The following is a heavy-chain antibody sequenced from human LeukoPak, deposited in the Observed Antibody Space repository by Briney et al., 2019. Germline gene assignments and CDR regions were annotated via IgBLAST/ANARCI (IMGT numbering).Heavy chain of an antibody. J-gene: IGHJ4*02. D-gene: IGHD2-8*01. V-gene: IGHV3-48*03. CDR2: ISSAGSTK. CDR1: GFTLSSYG. Sequence: GGSLRLSCAASGFTLSSYGMNWVRQAPGKGLEWVSYISSAGSTKYYADSVKGRFTISRDNAKSSLFLQMSSLRAEDTAVYFCARDISGSNGVGDYWGQGSLVTVSS. CDR3: ARDISGSNGVGDY.